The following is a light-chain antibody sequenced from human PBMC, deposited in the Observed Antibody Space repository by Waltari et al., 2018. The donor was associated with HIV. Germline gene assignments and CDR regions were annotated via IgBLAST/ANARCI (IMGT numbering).Light chain of an antibody. J-gene: IGLJ2*01. Sequence: QSVLTQPTSASGTPGQRVTISCSGSSSDLGSHPVNWYQQPPGTAPRLLIYTNNQRPSGVPDRCSGSKSGTSASLVISGLQSEDEADYFCAAWDDSLNGDVVFGGGTKLTVL. CDR2: TNN. CDR3: AAWDDSLNGDVV. CDR1: SSDLGSHP. V-gene: IGLV1-44*01.